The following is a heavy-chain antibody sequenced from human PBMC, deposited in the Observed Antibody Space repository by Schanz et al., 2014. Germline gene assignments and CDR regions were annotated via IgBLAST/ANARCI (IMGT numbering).Heavy chain of an antibody. J-gene: IGHJ4*02. CDR1: GGTFSSYA. CDR3: ARDRLECGAECYSVEVFEI. CDR2: INLSGGST. V-gene: IGHV1-46*01. Sequence: QVQLVQSEAEVKKPGASVKVSCKSSGGTFSSYAISWVRQAPGQGLEWMGIINLSGGSTNNAQKFQGRLTMTRDTSTSTVYMELSGLRSEDTAVYYCARDRLECGAECYSVEVFEIWGQGTLVIVSS. D-gene: IGHD2-21*01.